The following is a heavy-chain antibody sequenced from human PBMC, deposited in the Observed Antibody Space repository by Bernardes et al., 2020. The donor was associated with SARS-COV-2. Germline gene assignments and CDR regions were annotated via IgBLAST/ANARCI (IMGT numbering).Heavy chain of an antibody. J-gene: IGHJ4*01. D-gene: IGHD3-10*01. CDR1: GFSFSGVS. Sequence: GGSLRLSCVTSGFSFSGVSMHWVRQAPGKGLEWVALMWSDGSDRNYAASVKGRFTISRDNSKNTLYLQMDGLRVEDTAVYYCVRGTGPGAYLADLWGQGTLVTVSS. CDR2: MWSDGSDR. CDR3: VRGTGPGAYLADL. V-gene: IGHV3-33*01.